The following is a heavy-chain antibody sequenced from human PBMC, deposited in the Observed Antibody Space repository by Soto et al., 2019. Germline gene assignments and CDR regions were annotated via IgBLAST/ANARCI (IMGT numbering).Heavy chain of an antibody. D-gene: IGHD3-16*01. CDR3: ARGLEGENEEEYYFDY. CDR1: GGSVSSGNYY. J-gene: IGHJ4*02. V-gene: IGHV4-61*01. Sequence: QVQLQESGPGLVKPSETLSLTCTVSGGSVSSGNYYWSWIRQPPGKGLEWIGDIYYSGRTNYNPSLKSRVTMSLDTSKNQFSLKLSSVTAADTAVYFCARGLEGENEEEYYFDYWGQGTLVTVSS. CDR2: IYYSGRT.